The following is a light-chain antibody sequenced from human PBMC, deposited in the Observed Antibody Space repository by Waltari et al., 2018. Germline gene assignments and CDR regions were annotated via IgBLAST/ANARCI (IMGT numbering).Light chain of an antibody. Sequence: DIQMTQSPSTLSASVGDRVTIPCRASQSVKNNLAWYQQKPGKAPKVLIHEASRLETGVPARFSGSGYGTEFTLTISSLQPDDFAAYYCQEYESLPVTFGGGTKVEVK. CDR3: QEYESLPVT. V-gene: IGKV1-5*03. CDR1: QSVKNN. J-gene: IGKJ4*01. CDR2: EAS.